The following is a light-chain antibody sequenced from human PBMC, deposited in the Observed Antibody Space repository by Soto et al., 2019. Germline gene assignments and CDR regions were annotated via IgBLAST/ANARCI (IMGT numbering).Light chain of an antibody. CDR2: QNS. CDR1: KLGDKY. J-gene: IGLJ2*01. V-gene: IGLV3-1*01. CDR3: QAWESSTAV. Sequence: SYELTQAPAVSVSPGQTARITCSGDKLGDKYACWYQQKPGQSPVLIIYQNSKRPSGIPERFSASNSGNTATLTISGTQAVEEAEYYCQAWESSTAVFGGGTKVTVL.